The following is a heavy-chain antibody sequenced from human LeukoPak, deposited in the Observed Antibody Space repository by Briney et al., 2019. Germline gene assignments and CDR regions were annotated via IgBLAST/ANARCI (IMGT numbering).Heavy chain of an antibody. CDR3: ATHPGDTSYGFDY. CDR1: GLTVTSNY. D-gene: IGHD5-18*01. J-gene: IGHJ4*02. CDR2: IYSGRST. V-gene: IGHV3-53*01. Sequence: PGGSLRLSCAASGLTVTSNYMSGCRQAPGKGLAGVSVIYSGRSTYYADSVKGRVTISRDNSKNTLYLQMNSLRAERTAVYYCATHPGDTSYGFDYWGQGTLVTVSS.